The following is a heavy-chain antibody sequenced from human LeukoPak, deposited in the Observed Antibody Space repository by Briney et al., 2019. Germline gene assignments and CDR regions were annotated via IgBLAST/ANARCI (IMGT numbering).Heavy chain of an antibody. V-gene: IGHV3-21*01. CDR1: GFTFSSYS. Sequence: PGGSLRLSCAASGFTFSSYSMNWVRQAPGKGLEWVSSISSSSSYIYYADSVKGRFTISRDNAKNSLYLQMNSLRAEDTAVYYCARDSPIRYGGFDYWGQGTLVTVSS. J-gene: IGHJ4*02. CDR2: ISSSSSYI. CDR3: ARDSPIRYGGFDY. D-gene: IGHD5-18*01.